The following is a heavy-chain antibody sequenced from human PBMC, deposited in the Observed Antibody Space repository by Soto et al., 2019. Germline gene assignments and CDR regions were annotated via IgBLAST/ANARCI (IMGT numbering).Heavy chain of an antibody. CDR3: ARDLNLGSFDY. CDR2: ISSSSTI. V-gene: IGHV3-48*01. Sequence: GGSLRLSCAASGFTFSSYSMNWVRQAPGKGLEWVSYISSSSTIYYADSVKGRFTISRDNAKNSLYLQMNSLRAEDTAVYYCARDLNLGSFDYWGQGTLVTVSS. CDR1: GFTFSSYS. J-gene: IGHJ4*02.